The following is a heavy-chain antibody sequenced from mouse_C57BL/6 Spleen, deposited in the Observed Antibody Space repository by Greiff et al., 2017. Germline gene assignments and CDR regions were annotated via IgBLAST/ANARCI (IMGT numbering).Heavy chain of an antibody. Sequence: QVQLKQSGPELVKPGASVKISCKASGYAFSSSWMNWVKQRPGKGLEWIGRIYPGYGDTNYNGKFKGKATLTADKSSSTAYMQLSSLTSEDSAVYFCAREEITTVVARGFDYWGQGTTLTVSS. J-gene: IGHJ2*01. CDR2: IYPGYGDT. V-gene: IGHV1-82*01. CDR3: AREEITTVVARGFDY. D-gene: IGHD1-1*01. CDR1: GYAFSSSW.